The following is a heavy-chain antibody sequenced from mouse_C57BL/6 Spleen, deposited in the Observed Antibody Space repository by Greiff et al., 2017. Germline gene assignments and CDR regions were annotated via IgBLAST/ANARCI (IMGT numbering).Heavy chain of an antibody. Sequence: QVQLQQSGPELVKPGASVKLSCKASGYTFTSYDINWVKQRPGQGLEWIGWIYPRDGSTKYNEKFKGKATLTVDTSSSTAYMELHSLTSEDSAVYFCASQHYYGSSRGFDCWGQGTTLTVTS. CDR2: IYPRDGST. V-gene: IGHV1-85*01. CDR3: ASQHYYGSSRGFDC. CDR1: GYTFTSYD. D-gene: IGHD1-1*01. J-gene: IGHJ2*01.